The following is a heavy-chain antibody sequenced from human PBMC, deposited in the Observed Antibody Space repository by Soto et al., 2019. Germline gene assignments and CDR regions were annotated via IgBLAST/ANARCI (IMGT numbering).Heavy chain of an antibody. V-gene: IGHV4-31*03. CDR1: GGSTSSGGYY. J-gene: IGHJ4*02. CDR3: ARERGGSSGYYYFDY. Sequence: SETLSLTCTVSGGSTSSGGYYWSWIRQHPGKGLEWIGYIYYTGSTYYNPSLKSRVTISVGTSKNQFSLKLSSVTAADTAVYYCARERGGSSGYYYFDYWVQGTLVTL. CDR2: IYYTGST. D-gene: IGHD3-22*01.